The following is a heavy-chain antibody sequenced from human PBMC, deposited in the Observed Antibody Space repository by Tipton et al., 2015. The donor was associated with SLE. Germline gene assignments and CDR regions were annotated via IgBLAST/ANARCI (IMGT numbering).Heavy chain of an antibody. J-gene: IGHJ5*02. CDR1: GGSISSSNYF. CDR2: IFYSYSGST. CDR3: ASAIAAAGQGWFAP. Sequence: TLSLTCTVSGGSISSSNYFWGWIRQPPGKGLEWIGIIFYSYSGSTFYNPSLKSPVTVSVDTPKNKFSQKLNSVTAADTAVYYCASAIAAAGQGWFAPWGQGTLFTVSS. D-gene: IGHD6-13*01. V-gene: IGHV4-39*07.